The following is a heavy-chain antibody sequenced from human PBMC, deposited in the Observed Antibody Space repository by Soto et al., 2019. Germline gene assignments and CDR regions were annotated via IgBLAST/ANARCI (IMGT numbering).Heavy chain of an antibody. CDR3: ASGAATMIVVFMYDALET. Sequence: QVQLVQSGAEVKKPGSSVKVSCKASGATLDTFINFGITWVRRAPGQGLEWMGGIIPVFGTAHYAQKFQGRLTFSADGPTRTADMELSSLTSEDTAVYYYASGAATMIVVFMYDALETWGQGTMVTVSS. J-gene: IGHJ3*02. V-gene: IGHV1-69*12. CDR1: GATLDTFINFG. CDR2: IIPVFGTA. D-gene: IGHD3-22*01.